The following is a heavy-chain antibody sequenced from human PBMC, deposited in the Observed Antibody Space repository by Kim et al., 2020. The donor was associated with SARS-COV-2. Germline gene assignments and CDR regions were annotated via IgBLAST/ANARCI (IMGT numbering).Heavy chain of an antibody. Sequence: GGSLRLSCAASGFTFSDYYMSWIRQAPGKGLECVSYITTSSTYTNYADSVKGRFTISRDNAENSLYLQMNSLRAEGMAVYYCARRRSSWYSQIDFWGQGT. D-gene: IGHD6-13*01. J-gene: IGHJ4*02. CDR1: GFTFSDYY. CDR2: ITTSSTYT. CDR3: ARRRSSWYSQIDF. V-gene: IGHV3-11*03.